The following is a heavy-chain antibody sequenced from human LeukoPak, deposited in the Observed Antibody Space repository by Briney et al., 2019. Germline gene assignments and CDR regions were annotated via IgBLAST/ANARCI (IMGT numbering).Heavy chain of an antibody. CDR1: GYTFTSHG. CDR2: INPSGATT. V-gene: IGHV1-46*01. D-gene: IGHD3-10*01. J-gene: IGHJ4*02. Sequence: AAVKVSCKASGYTFTSHGISWVRQAPGQGLEWMGIINPSGATTSHTQKFQGRVTMTRDMSSSADYMAPSSQRSEDTASCYCVGDFRGGGFDYWGQGTLVTVSS. CDR3: VGDFRGGGFDY.